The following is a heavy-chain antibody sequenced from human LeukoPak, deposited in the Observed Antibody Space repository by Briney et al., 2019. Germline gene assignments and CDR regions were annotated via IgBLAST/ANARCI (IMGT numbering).Heavy chain of an antibody. Sequence: ASVKVSCKASGYTFTSYYMHWVRQAPGQGLEWMGIINPSGGSTSYAQKFQGRVTMSRDTSTSTVYMELSSLRSEDTAVYYCARDAEYSSGHYYYYYGMDVWGQGTTVTVSS. CDR1: GYTFTSYY. CDR2: INPSGGST. J-gene: IGHJ6*02. D-gene: IGHD6-19*01. CDR3: ARDAEYSSGHYYYYYGMDV. V-gene: IGHV1-46*01.